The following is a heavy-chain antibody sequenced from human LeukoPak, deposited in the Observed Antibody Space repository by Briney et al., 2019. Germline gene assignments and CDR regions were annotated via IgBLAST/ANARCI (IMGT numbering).Heavy chain of an antibody. CDR3: ARDAVVKGVGFGYSSGWYMRY. D-gene: IGHD6-19*01. J-gene: IGHJ4*02. Sequence: GGSLRLYCAATGFSFRCYWMNWVRQAPGKGLAWLASVKQDGSEKHYKGSVEGRFTISRDNAKNSLHLQMNSLRAEDTAVYYCARDAVVKGVGFGYSSGWYMRYWGQGTLVTVSS. V-gene: IGHV3-7*01. CDR1: GFSFRCYW. CDR2: VKQDGSEK.